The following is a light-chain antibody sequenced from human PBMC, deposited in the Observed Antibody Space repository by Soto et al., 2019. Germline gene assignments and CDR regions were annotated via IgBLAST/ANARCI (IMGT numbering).Light chain of an antibody. CDR3: SSYTSSSTLI. CDR1: SSDAGGYNY. V-gene: IGLV2-14*01. J-gene: IGLJ2*01. Sequence: QSVLTQPASVSGSPGQPITISCSGTSSDAGGYNYVSWYQQHPGKAPKLMIYEVSNRPSGVSDRFFGSKFGNTASLTISGLQPEDEADYFCSSYTSSSTLIFGGGTKVTVL. CDR2: EVS.